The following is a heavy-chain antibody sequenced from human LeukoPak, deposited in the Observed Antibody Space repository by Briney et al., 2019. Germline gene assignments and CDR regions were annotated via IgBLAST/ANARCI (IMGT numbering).Heavy chain of an antibody. CDR1: GFTLSSYA. J-gene: IGHJ4*02. Sequence: GGSLRLSCAASGFTLSSYAMSWVRQAPGKGLEWVSAISGSGGFTYYADSVKGRFTISRDNAKNTVYLQMNSLRAEDTAVYYCATSRTFDYWGQGTLVTVSS. V-gene: IGHV3-23*01. CDR3: ATSRTFDY. CDR2: ISGSGGFT. D-gene: IGHD1-1*01.